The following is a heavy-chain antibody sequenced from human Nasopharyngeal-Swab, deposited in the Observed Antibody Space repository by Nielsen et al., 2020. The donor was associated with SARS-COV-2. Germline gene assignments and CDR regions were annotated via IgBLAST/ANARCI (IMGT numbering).Heavy chain of an antibody. CDR3: ARPSFHEGFDY. Sequence: GGSLRLSCKGSGYSFTSYWIGWVRQMPGKGLEWMGIYPGDSDTRYSPSFQGQVTISADKSISTAYLQWSSLKASDTAMYYCARPSFHEGFDYWGQGTLVTVPS. D-gene: IGHD2-21*01. CDR1: GYSFTSYW. J-gene: IGHJ4*02. V-gene: IGHV5-51*01. CDR2: YPGDSDT.